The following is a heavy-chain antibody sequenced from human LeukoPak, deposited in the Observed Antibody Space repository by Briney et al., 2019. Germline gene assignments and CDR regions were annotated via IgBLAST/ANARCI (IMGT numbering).Heavy chain of an antibody. Sequence: SETLSLTCTVYGGSITSYYWSWIRQPPGKGLEWIGSIYYSGSTNYSPSLKSRVTISVDTSKNQFSLKLSSVTAADTAVYYCARSYGYGTNFDYWGQGTLVTVSS. J-gene: IGHJ4*02. CDR3: ARSYGYGTNFDY. CDR2: IYYSGST. CDR1: GGSITSYY. V-gene: IGHV4-59*12. D-gene: IGHD5-18*01.